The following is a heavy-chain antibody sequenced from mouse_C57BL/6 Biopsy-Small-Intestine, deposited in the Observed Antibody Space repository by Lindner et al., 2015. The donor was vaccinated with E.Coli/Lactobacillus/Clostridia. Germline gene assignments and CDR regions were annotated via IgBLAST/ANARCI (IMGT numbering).Heavy chain of an antibody. J-gene: IGHJ1*03. D-gene: IGHD2-4*01. CDR3: AKTPYFDYDEVRYFDV. Sequence: VQLQESGPELVKPGASVKLSCKASGHTFTSYDINWVKQRPGQGLEWIGWIYPRDGSTKYNEKFKDKATLTVDTSSSTAHMELHSLTSEDSAVFFCAKTPYFDYDEVRYFDVWGTGTTVTVSS. CDR2: IYPRDGST. V-gene: IGHV1-85*01. CDR1: GHTFTSYD.